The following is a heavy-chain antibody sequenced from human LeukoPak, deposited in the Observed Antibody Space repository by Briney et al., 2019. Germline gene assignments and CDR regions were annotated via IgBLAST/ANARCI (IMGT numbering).Heavy chain of an antibody. Sequence: SETLSHTCTVSGGSISSSSYYWSWIRQPPGKGLEWIGYIYYSGSTNYNPSLKSRVTISVDTSKNQFSLKLSSVTAADTAVYYCVRGGSKAAATFDYWGQGTLVTVSS. CDR3: VRGGSKAAATFDY. V-gene: IGHV4-61*01. D-gene: IGHD2-15*01. J-gene: IGHJ4*02. CDR2: IYYSGST. CDR1: GGSISSSSYY.